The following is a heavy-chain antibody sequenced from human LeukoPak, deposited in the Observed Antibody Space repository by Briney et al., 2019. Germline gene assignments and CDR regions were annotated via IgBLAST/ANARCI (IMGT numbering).Heavy chain of an antibody. CDR3: ARQRTELLWFGEPLRAFDI. CDR1: GFTFSRYW. Sequence: GGSLRLSCAASGFTFSRYWMTWVRQAPGKGLEWVSSISSSSSYIYYADSVKGRFTISRDNAKNSLYLQMNSLRAEDTAVYYCARQRTELLWFGEPLRAFDIWGQGTMVTVSS. V-gene: IGHV3-21*01. D-gene: IGHD3-10*01. CDR2: ISSSSSYI. J-gene: IGHJ3*02.